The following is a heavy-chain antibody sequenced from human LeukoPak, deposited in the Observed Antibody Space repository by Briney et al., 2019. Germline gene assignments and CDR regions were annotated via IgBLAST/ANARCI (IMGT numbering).Heavy chain of an antibody. J-gene: IGHJ4*02. Sequence: GGSLRLSCAASGFTFSSYEMNWVRQAPGKGLEWVSYISSSGSTIYYADSVKGRFTVSRDNAKNSLYLQMNSLRAEDTAVYYCARDLGYSSGPNYWGQGTRVTVSS. V-gene: IGHV3-48*03. CDR3: ARDLGYSSGPNY. CDR1: GFTFSSYE. CDR2: ISSSGSTI. D-gene: IGHD6-19*01.